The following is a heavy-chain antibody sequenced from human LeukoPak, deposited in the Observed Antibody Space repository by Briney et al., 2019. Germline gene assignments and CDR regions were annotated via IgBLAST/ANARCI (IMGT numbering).Heavy chain of an antibody. CDR3: AREGNYGDYVPNWFDP. CDR1: GVYFSGYY. Sequence: SETLSLTCAVYGVYFSGYYWSWIRQRPGKGLEWIGEINHSGSTNYNPSLKSRVTISVDTSKNQFSLKLSSVTAADTAVYYCAREGNYGDYVPNWFDPWGQGTLVTVSS. CDR2: INHSGST. J-gene: IGHJ5*02. D-gene: IGHD4-17*01. V-gene: IGHV4-34*01.